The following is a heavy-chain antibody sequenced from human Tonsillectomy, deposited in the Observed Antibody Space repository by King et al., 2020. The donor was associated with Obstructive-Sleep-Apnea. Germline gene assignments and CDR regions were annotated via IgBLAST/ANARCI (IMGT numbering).Heavy chain of an antibody. CDR3: ARAQGGGSSYYYYAMDV. CDR2: ISSSGTTI. CDR1: GFTFSSYS. D-gene: IGHD6-6*01. J-gene: IGHJ6*02. V-gene: IGHV3-48*04. Sequence: VQLVESGGGLVQPGGSLRLSCAASGFTFSSYSMNWVRQAPGKGLEWVSYISSSGTTIYAADSVKGRFTISRDNAENSRYLQMNSLRVEDTAVYYCARAQGGGSSYYYYAMDVWGQGTTVTVSS.